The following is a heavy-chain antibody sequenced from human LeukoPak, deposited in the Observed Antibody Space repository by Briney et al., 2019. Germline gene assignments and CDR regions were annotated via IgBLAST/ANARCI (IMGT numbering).Heavy chain of an antibody. CDR1: GFTFSSYA. J-gene: IGHJ4*02. CDR2: ISYDGSNK. CDR3: ARVRGIAVARD. Sequence: GGSLRLSRAASGFTFSSYAMHWVRQAPGKGLEWVAVISYDGSNKYYADSVKGRFTISRDNSKNTLYLQMNSLRAEDTAVYYCARVRGIAVARDWGQGTLVTVSS. V-gene: IGHV3-30-3*01. D-gene: IGHD6-19*01.